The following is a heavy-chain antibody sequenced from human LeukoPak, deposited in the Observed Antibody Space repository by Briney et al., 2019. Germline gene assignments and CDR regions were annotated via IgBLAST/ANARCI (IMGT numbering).Heavy chain of an antibody. J-gene: IGHJ3*02. CDR1: GGSISSSSYY. V-gene: IGHV4-39*01. CDR2: IYYSGST. D-gene: IGHD6-13*01. CDR3: ASPPSSSYAFDI. Sequence: SETLSLTCTVSGGSISSSSYYWGWIRQPPGKGLEWIGSIYYSGSTYYNPSLKSRVTISVDTPKNQFSLKLSSVTAADTAVYYCASPPSSSYAFDIWGQGTMVTVSS.